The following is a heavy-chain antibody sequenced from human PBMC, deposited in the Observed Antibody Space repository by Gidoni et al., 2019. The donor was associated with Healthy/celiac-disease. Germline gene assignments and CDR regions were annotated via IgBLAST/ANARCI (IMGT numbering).Heavy chain of an antibody. CDR2: IKSKTDGGTT. J-gene: IGHJ5*02. CDR1: GFTFSNAW. Sequence: EVQLVESGGGLVKPGGSLRLSCAASGFTFSNAWMSWVRQAPGKGLEWVGRIKSKTDGGTTDYAAPVKGRFTISRDDSKNTLYLQMNSLKTEDTAVYYCTTDALNLYSSGWYASWFDPWGQGTLVTVSS. D-gene: IGHD6-19*01. CDR3: TTDALNLYSSGWYASWFDP. V-gene: IGHV3-15*01.